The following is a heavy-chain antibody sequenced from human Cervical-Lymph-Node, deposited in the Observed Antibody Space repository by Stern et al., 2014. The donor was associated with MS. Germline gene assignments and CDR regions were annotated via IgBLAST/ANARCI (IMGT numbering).Heavy chain of an antibody. J-gene: IGHJ5*02. CDR1: GDTFTTFS. V-gene: IGHV1-69*01. CDR3: TRHQEGIADH. D-gene: IGHD2-21*01. CDR2: IIDPIRAE. Sequence: VQLLQSGAEVKKPGASVKVSCKASGDTFTTFSIACVRQAPGQGLAWVGGIIDPIRAENYAQKFQGRITFTADVSARTVYMEMRSLRSDDTAVYCGTRHQEGIADHWGQGTLVTVSS.